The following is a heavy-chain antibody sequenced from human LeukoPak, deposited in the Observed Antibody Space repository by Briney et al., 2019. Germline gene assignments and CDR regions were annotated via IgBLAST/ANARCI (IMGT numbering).Heavy chain of an antibody. CDR2: FDVEDGET. J-gene: IGHJ3*02. CDR1: GYTLTELS. CDR3: ARNMVRGVIITHDAFDI. D-gene: IGHD3-10*01. Sequence: ASVKVSCKVSGYTLTELSMHWVRQAPGKGREWMGGFDVEDGETIYAQKFQGRVTMTEDTSTDTAYMELSSLRSEDTAVYYCARNMVRGVIITHDAFDIWGQGTMVTVSS. V-gene: IGHV1-24*01.